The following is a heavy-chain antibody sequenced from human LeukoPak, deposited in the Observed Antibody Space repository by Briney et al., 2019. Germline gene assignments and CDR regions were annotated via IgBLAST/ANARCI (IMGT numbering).Heavy chain of an antibody. V-gene: IGHV1-18*01. CDR3: ARGAHYYDSSGYSLLYY. D-gene: IGHD3-22*01. CDR2: ISAYNGNT. J-gene: IGHJ4*02. Sequence: GASVKVSCKASGGSFSTSAFNWVRQRLAPGQGLEWMGWISAYNGNTNYAQKFQGRVTMTTDTSTSTAHMELRSLRSDDTAVYYCARGAHYYDSSGYSLLYYWSQGTLVTVSS. CDR1: GGSFSTSA.